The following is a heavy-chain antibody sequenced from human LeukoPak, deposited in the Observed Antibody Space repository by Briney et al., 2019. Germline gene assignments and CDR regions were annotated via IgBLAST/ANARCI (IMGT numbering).Heavy chain of an antibody. CDR3: ARVVSSSWYERDAFDI. Sequence: GGSLRLSCAASRFTFSSYWTHWVRQAPGKGLVWVSRINSDGSSTSYADSVKGRLTISRDNAKNTLYLQMNSLRAGDTAVYYCARVVSSSWYERDAFDIWGQGTMVTVSS. CDR1: RFTFSSYW. V-gene: IGHV3-74*01. J-gene: IGHJ3*02. CDR2: INSDGSST. D-gene: IGHD6-13*01.